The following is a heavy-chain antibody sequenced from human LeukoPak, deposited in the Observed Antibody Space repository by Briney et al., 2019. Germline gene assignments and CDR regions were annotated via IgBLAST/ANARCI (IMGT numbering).Heavy chain of an antibody. CDR3: ARDSSSWYGGWFDP. J-gene: IGHJ5*02. CDR2: IYTSGST. Sequence: ASETLSLTGTVSGGSISSYYWSWIRQPAGKGLEWIGRIYTSGSTNYNPSLKSRVTMSVDTSKNQFSLKLSSVTAADTAVYYCARDSSSWYGGWFDPWGQGTLVTVSS. CDR1: GGSISSYY. D-gene: IGHD6-13*01. V-gene: IGHV4-4*07.